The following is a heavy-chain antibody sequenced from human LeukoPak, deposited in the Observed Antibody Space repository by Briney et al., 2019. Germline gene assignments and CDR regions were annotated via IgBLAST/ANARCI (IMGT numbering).Heavy chain of an antibody. CDR3: ARVGDSSANLFDY. CDR1: GGSFSGYY. D-gene: IGHD3-22*01. CDR2: INHSGST. Sequence: RASETLSLTCAVYGGSFSGYYWSWIRQPPGKGLEWIGEINHSGSTNYNPSLKSRVTISVDTSKNQFSLKLSSVTAADTAVYYCARVGDSSANLFDYWGQGTLVTVSS. V-gene: IGHV4-34*01. J-gene: IGHJ4*02.